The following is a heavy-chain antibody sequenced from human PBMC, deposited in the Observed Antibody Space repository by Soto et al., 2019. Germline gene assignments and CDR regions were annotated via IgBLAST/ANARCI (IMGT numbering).Heavy chain of an antibody. Sequence: EVQLVESGGGLVQPGGSLRLSCAASGFTFSSYSMNWVRQAPGKGLEWVSYISSSSSTIYYADSVKGRFTISRDNAKNSLYLQMNSRRDEDTAVYYCARDFGDIVVVPAADSEGYYYYYGMAVWGQGTTVTVSS. D-gene: IGHD2-2*01. J-gene: IGHJ6*02. CDR1: GFTFSSYS. V-gene: IGHV3-48*02. CDR2: ISSSSSTI. CDR3: ARDFGDIVVVPAADSEGYYYYYGMAV.